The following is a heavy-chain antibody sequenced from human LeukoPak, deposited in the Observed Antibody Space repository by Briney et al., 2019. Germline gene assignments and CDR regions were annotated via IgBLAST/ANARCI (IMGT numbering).Heavy chain of an antibody. CDR2: IYSGGST. V-gene: IGHV3-53*01. Sequence: PGGSLRLSCAASGFTVSDNYISWVRQAPGKGLEWVSVIYSGGSTKYADSVKARFTISRDNSKNTVYPQMNSLRADDTAVYYCARATLDNWGQGTLVTVSS. J-gene: IGHJ4*02. CDR1: GFTVSDNY. CDR3: ARATLDN.